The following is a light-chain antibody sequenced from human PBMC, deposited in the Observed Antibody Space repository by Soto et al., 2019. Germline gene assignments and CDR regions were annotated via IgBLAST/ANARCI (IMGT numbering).Light chain of an antibody. V-gene: IGLV2-14*03. CDR2: DVS. CDR1: SSDVGAFNY. J-gene: IGLJ1*01. CDR3: ASYTTSSTNV. Sequence: QSALTQPASVSGSPGQSIAISCTGTSSDVGAFNYVSWYQQHPGKAPKFMIFDVSSRPSGVSDRFSGSKSGNTASLTISGLQTEDEADYYCASYTTSSTNVFGTGTKLTVL.